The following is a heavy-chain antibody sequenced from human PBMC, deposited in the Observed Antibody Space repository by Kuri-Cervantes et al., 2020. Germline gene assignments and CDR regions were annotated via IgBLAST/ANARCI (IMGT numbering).Heavy chain of an antibody. CDR3: TRAYYYGSGTLDAFDI. CDR2: FISKTEGGTT. V-gene: IGHV3-15*01. CDR1: GFTFSNAW. Sequence: GGSLRLSCAASGFTFSNAWMSWVRQAPGKGLEWVGRFISKTEGGTTEYAAPVKGRFTISTDDSKTTLYLQMNSLKTEDTAVYYCTRAYYYGSGTLDAFDIWGQGTMVTVSS. D-gene: IGHD3-10*01. J-gene: IGHJ3*02.